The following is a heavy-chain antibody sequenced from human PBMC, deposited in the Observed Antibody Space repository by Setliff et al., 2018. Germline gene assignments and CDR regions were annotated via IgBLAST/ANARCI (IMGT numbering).Heavy chain of an antibody. J-gene: IGHJ6*03. CDR2: INHSGST. V-gene: IGHV4-34*01. CDR3: ARDFSSSWYGSYYYYYYMDV. D-gene: IGHD6-13*01. CDR1: GGSFSGYY. Sequence: PSETLSLTCAVYGGSFSGYYWSWIRQPPGKGLEWIGEINHSGSTNYNPSLKSRVTISVDTSKNQFSLKLSSVTAADTAVYYCARDFSSSWYGSYYYYYYMDVWAKGTTVTVSS.